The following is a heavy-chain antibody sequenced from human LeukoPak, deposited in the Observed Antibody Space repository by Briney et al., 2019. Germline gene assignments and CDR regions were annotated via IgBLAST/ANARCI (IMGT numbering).Heavy chain of an antibody. Sequence: GGSLRLSCAASGFTFSNAWMSWVRQAPGKGLEWVGRIKSKTDGGTTDYAAPVKGRFTISRDDSKNTLYLQMNSLKTEDTAVYYCTTDLRWELANDYWGQGTLVTVSS. J-gene: IGHJ4*02. CDR2: IKSKTDGGTT. V-gene: IGHV3-15*01. CDR1: GFTFSNAW. D-gene: IGHD1-26*01. CDR3: TTDLRWELANDY.